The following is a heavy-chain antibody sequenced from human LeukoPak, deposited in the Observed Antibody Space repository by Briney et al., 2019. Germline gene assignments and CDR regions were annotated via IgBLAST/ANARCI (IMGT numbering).Heavy chain of an antibody. CDR2: IRYDGSNK. V-gene: IGHV3-30*02. J-gene: IGHJ4*02. CDR3: AKGSISAAGTFDY. D-gene: IGHD6-13*01. CDR1: GFTFSSYG. Sequence: GGSLRLSCAASGFTFSSYGMHWVRQAPGKGLEWVAFIRYDGSNKYYADSVKGRFTISRDNSKNTLYLQMNSLRAEDTAVYYCAKGSISAAGTFDYWGQGTLVTVSS.